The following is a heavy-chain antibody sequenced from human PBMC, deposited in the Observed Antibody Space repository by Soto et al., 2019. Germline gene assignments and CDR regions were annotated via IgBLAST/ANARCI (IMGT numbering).Heavy chain of an antibody. CDR1: GFTFSSYA. V-gene: IGHV3-23*01. D-gene: IGHD3-10*01. J-gene: IGHJ5*01. CDR3: ALGLVRGVIIGLFDF. CDR2: ISGSGGST. Sequence: GGSLRLSRAASGFTFSSYAMSWVRQAPGKGLEWVSAISGSGGSTYYADSVKGRFTISRDNSKNTLYLQMNSLRAEDTAVYYCALGLVRGVIIGLFDFWGQRSLDTGSS.